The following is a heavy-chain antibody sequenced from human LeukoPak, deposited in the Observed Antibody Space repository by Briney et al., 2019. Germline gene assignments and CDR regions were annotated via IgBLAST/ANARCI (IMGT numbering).Heavy chain of an antibody. V-gene: IGHV3-13*04. D-gene: IGHD1-26*01. J-gene: IGHJ4*02. CDR1: GFTFSNYD. CDR2: IGAADDT. CDR3: ARDPVGGSYYFDY. Sequence: GGSLRLSCAASGFTFSNYDMFWVRQTTGKGLEWVSTIGAADDTYYPGSVRGRFTISRESAKDSLYLQMNSLRAEDTAVYYCARDPVGGSYYFDYWGQGTLVTVSS.